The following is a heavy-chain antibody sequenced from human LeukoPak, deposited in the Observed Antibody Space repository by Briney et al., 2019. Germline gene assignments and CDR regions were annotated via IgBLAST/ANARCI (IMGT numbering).Heavy chain of an antibody. J-gene: IGHJ4*02. V-gene: IGHV3-23*01. D-gene: IGHD5-18*01. Sequence: GGSLRLSCAASGFTFSTYAMSWVRQAPGKGLQWVSAISGSGGSTYYADSVKGRFSISRDNSKNTLSLQMNSLRAEDTAVYYCAKDTTWIQLWLNWGQGTLVTVSS. CDR1: GFTFSTYA. CDR2: ISGSGGST. CDR3: AKDTTWIQLWLN.